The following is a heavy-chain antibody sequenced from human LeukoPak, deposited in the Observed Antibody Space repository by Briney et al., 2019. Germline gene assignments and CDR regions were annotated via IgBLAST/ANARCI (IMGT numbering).Heavy chain of an antibody. CDR3: AKDYYDSSGYYFCVD. J-gene: IGHJ4*02. D-gene: IGHD3-22*01. Sequence: GGSLRLSCAASGFTFDDYTMHWVRQAPGKGLEWVSLISWDGGSTYYADSVKGRFTISRDNSKNSLYLQMNSLRTEDTAVYYCAKDYYDSSGYYFCVDWGQGTLVTVSS. CDR1: GFTFDDYT. V-gene: IGHV3-43*01. CDR2: ISWDGGST.